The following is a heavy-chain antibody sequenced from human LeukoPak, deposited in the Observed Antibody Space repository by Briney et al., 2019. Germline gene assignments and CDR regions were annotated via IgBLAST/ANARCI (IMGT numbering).Heavy chain of an antibody. J-gene: IGHJ6*02. CDR3: ARDRMYPDYYGMDV. Sequence: PSETLSLTCDVSGGPFRAFYWSWIRQPPGKGLEWIGEINHSGGTNYSPSLKSRVTISVDTSKNQFSLKLSSVTAADTAVYYCARDRMYPDYYGMDVWGQGTTVTVPS. D-gene: IGHD2-2*01. V-gene: IGHV4-34*01. CDR2: INHSGGT. CDR1: GGPFRAFY.